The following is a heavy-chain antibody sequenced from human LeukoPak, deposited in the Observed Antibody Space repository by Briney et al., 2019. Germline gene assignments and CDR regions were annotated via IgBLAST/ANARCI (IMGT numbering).Heavy chain of an antibody. Sequence: ASVKVSCKASGYTFNTYGITWVRQAPGQGLEWMGWLTAYNFNANYAQKFQGRVTMTTDTSTSTAYMELRSLRSDDTAVYYCARGDYYDFWSGYPMDVWGKGTTVTVSS. D-gene: IGHD3-3*01. V-gene: IGHV1-18*01. CDR2: LTAYNFNA. J-gene: IGHJ6*03. CDR3: ARGDYYDFWSGYPMDV. CDR1: GYTFNTYG.